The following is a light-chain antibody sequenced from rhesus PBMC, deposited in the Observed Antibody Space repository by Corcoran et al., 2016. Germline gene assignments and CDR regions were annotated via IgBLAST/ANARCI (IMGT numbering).Light chain of an antibody. CDR2: DVS. J-gene: IGKJ2*01. Sequence: DIQMTQSPSSLSASVGDRVTITCRASQDISNFLSWYQQKPGKAPKLLIDDVSTLQSGVPSRFSGSGSGTELTLTITSLQPEDFATYYCLQYNSAPYSFGQGSKVDIK. CDR3: LQYNSAPYS. CDR1: QDISNF. V-gene: IGKV1S21*01.